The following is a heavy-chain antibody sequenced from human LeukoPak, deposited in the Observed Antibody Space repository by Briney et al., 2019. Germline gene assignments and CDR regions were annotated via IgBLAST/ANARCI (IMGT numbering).Heavy chain of an antibody. CDR1: GFTFSSYG. CDR3: AKPPGYSSGWLIPVELYDHAFDI. J-gene: IGHJ3*02. V-gene: IGHV3-30*18. Sequence: PGRSLRLSCAASGFTFSSYGMHWVRQAPGKGLEWVAVISYDGSNKYYADSVKGRFTISRDNSKNTLYLQMNSLRAEDTAVYYCAKPPGYSSGWLIPVELYDHAFDIWGQGTMVTVSS. D-gene: IGHD6-19*01. CDR2: ISYDGSNK.